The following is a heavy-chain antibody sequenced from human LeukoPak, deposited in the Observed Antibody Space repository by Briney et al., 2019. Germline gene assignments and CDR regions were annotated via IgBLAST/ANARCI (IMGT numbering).Heavy chain of an antibody. Sequence: ASVKVSCKASGYTFTSYGISWVRQAPGQGLEWMGWISAYNGNTNYAQKLQGRVTMTTDTSTSTAYMELRSLRSDDTAVYYCARAPCSTVRGVIATPIDYWGQGTLVTVSS. D-gene: IGHD3-10*01. J-gene: IGHJ4*02. CDR2: ISAYNGNT. V-gene: IGHV1-18*01. CDR3: ARAPCSTVRGVIATPIDY. CDR1: GYTFTSYG.